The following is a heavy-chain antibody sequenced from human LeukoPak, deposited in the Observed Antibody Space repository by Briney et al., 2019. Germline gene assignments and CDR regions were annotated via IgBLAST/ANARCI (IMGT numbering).Heavy chain of an antibody. D-gene: IGHD3-22*01. V-gene: IGHV3-7*01. Sequence: GGSLRLSCAASGFTFTSHLMSWVRQAPGKGLEWVAQIKQDGSEKYYVDSLKDRFTISRDNGKNSLHLQMNSLRAEDTAVYYCARVVDDTSVYRPFDYWGQGTLVTVSS. CDR2: IKQDGSEK. CDR1: GFTFTSHL. CDR3: ARVVDDTSVYRPFDY. J-gene: IGHJ4*02.